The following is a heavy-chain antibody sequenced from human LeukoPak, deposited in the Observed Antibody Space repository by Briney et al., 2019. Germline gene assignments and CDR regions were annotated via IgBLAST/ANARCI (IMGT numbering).Heavy chain of an antibody. Sequence: GGSLRLSCAASGFTFSSYEMNWVRQAPGKGLEWVSYISSSGSTIYYADSVKGRFTISRDNAKNSLYLQMNSLGAEDTAVYYCARSLRYFDWLCQGFDYWGQGTLVTVSS. CDR3: ARSLRYFDWLCQGFDY. CDR2: ISSSGSTI. D-gene: IGHD3-9*01. CDR1: GFTFSSYE. V-gene: IGHV3-48*03. J-gene: IGHJ4*02.